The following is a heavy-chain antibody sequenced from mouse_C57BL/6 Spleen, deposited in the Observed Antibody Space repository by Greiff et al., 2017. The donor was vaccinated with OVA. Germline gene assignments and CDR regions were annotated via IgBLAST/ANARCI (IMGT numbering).Heavy chain of an antibody. D-gene: IGHD1-1*01. J-gene: IGHJ3*01. CDR1: GFTFSSYA. Sequence: EVMLVESGEGLVKPGGSLKLSCAASGFTFSSYAMSWVRQTPEKRLEWVAYISSGGDYIYYADTVKGRFTISRDKARNTLYLQMSSLKSEDTSMYYCTRDLWIYYYGSSFPGFAYWGQGTLVTVSA. CDR2: ISSGGDYI. CDR3: TRDLWIYYYGSSFPGFAY. V-gene: IGHV5-9-1*02.